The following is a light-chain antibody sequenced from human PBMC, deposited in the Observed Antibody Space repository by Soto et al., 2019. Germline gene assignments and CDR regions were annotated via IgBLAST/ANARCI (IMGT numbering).Light chain of an antibody. Sequence: GDRVTITCLASQSISSWLAWYQQKPGKAPKLLIYDASSLESGVPSRFSGSGSGTEFTLTISSLQPDDFATYYCQQYDGYSGTFGQGTKVDIK. J-gene: IGKJ1*01. CDR2: DAS. CDR3: QQYDGYSGT. V-gene: IGKV1-5*01. CDR1: QSISSW.